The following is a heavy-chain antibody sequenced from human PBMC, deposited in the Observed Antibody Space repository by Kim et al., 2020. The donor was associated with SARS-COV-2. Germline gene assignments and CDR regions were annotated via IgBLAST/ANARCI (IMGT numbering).Heavy chain of an antibody. D-gene: IGHD3-22*01. CDR3: ARGRGARDTNYYDSSGYPRRDGMDV. V-gene: IGHV4-34*01. J-gene: IGHJ6*02. CDR2: INHSGST. CDR1: GGSFSGYY. Sequence: SETLSLTCAVYGGSFSGYYWSWIRQPPGKGLEWIGEINHSGSTNYNPSLKSRVTISVDTSKNQFSLKLSSVTAADTAVYYCARGRGARDTNYYDSSGYPRRDGMDVWGQGTTVTVSS.